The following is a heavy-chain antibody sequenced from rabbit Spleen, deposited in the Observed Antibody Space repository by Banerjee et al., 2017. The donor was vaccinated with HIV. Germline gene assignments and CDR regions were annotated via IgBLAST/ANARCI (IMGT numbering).Heavy chain of an antibody. D-gene: IGHD1-1*01. CDR3: ARAGSAYSL. CDR1: GLSLSSNV. V-gene: IGHV1S37*01. J-gene: IGHJ4*01. Sequence: EESGGDLVKPGASLTLTCTASGLSLSSNVITWVRQAPGKGLEYIGYISYDGSTYYASWVNGRFTISKTSSTVDLKMNSLTAADTATYFCARAGSAYSLWGPGTLVTVS. CDR2: ISYDGST.